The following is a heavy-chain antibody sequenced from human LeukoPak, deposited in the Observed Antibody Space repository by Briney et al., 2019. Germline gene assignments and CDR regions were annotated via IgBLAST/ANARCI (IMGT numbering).Heavy chain of an antibody. D-gene: IGHD2-2*01. Sequence: SVKVSCKASGGTFSSYAISWVRQAPGQGLEWMGGIIPIFGTANYAQKFRGRVTITADESTSTAYMELSSLRSEDTAVYYCARGTQRSRHFDYWGQGTLVTVSS. CDR1: GGTFSSYA. V-gene: IGHV1-69*13. J-gene: IGHJ4*02. CDR2: IIPIFGTA. CDR3: ARGTQRSRHFDY.